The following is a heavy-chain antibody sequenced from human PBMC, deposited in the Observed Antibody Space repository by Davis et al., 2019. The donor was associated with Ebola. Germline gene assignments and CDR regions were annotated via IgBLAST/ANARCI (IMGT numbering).Heavy chain of an antibody. D-gene: IGHD2-15*01. CDR2: ISSTSTYI. J-gene: IGHJ4*02. CDR1: GFTFSSFS. Sequence: PGGSLRLSCAASGFTFSSFSMNWVRQAPGKGLEWVSSISSTSTYIYYADSVKGRFTISRDNAKNSLFLQMSSLRAEDTALYYCAREALGYCRGGSCRTPDYWGQGTLVTVSS. V-gene: IGHV3-21*01. CDR3: AREALGYCRGGSCRTPDY.